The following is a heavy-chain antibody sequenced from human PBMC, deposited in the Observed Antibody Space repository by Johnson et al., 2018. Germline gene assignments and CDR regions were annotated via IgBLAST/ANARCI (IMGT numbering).Heavy chain of an antibody. J-gene: IGHJ3*02. CDR2: IYHSGST. Sequence: QVQLQESGPGLVKPSGTLALTCAVSGGSIRSSNWWSWVRQPPGKGLEWIGEIYHSGSTTYHPSLKTRVTISVDTSKNHSSLKLSSGTAADTAVYYCARAGIVVVVTARDAFDIWGQGTMVTVSS. CDR3: ARAGIVVVVTARDAFDI. V-gene: IGHV4-4*02. D-gene: IGHD2-15*01. CDR1: GGSIRSSNW.